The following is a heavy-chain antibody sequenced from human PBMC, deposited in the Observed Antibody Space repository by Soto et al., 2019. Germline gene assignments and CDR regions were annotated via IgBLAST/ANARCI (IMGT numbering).Heavy chain of an antibody. CDR2: INPNSGGT. CDR1: GYTFTGYY. J-gene: IGHJ6*02. CDR3: ARGGFGGYEYYYYGMDV. Sequence: ASVKVSCKASGYTFTGYYMHWVRQAPGQGLEWMGWINPNSGGTNYAQKFQGWVTMTRDTSISTAYMELSRLRSDDTAVYYCARGGFGGYEYYYYGMDVWGQGTTVTVSS. D-gene: IGHD5-12*01. V-gene: IGHV1-2*04.